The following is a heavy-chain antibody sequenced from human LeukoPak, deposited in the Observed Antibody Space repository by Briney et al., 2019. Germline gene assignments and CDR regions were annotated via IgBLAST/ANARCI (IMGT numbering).Heavy chain of an antibody. V-gene: IGHV4-34*01. CDR2: INHSGST. CDR3: ARNPGGGNSAPFDY. Sequence: SETLSLTCAVYGGSFSGYYWSWIRQPPGKGLEWIGEINHSGSTNYNPSLKSRVTISVDTSKNQFSLKLSSVTAADTAVYYCARNPGGGNSAPFDYWGQGTLVTVSS. J-gene: IGHJ4*02. D-gene: IGHD4-23*01. CDR1: GGSFSGYY.